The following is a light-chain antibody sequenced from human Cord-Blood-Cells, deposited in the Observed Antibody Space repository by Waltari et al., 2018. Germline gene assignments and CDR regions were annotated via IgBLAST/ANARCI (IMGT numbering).Light chain of an antibody. CDR1: QGISSY. V-gene: IGKV1-8*01. CDR2: AAS. CDR3: QQYYSYPLLLT. J-gene: IGKJ4*01. Sequence: AIRMTQSPSSLSASTGDRVTITCRASQGISSYLAWYQQKPGKAPKLLIYAASTLQSGVPSRFSGSGSGTDFTLTISCLQSEDFATYYWQQYYSYPLLLTFGGGTKVEIK.